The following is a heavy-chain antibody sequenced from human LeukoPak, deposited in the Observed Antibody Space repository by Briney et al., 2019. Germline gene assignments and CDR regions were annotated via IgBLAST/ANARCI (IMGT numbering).Heavy chain of an antibody. J-gene: IGHJ5*02. D-gene: IGHD1-26*01. CDR1: GFTVSSNY. CDR2: IYSGGST. CDR3: ARQGGSYRLPWFDP. V-gene: IGHV3-53*01. Sequence: GGSLRLSCAASGFTVSSNYMSWVRQAPGKGLEWASVIYSGGSTYYADSVKGRFTISRDNSKNTLYLQMNSLRAEDTAVYYCARQGGSYRLPWFDPWGQGTLVTVSS.